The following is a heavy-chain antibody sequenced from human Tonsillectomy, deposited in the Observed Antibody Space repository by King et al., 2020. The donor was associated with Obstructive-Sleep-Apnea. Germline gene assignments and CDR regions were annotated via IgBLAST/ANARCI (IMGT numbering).Heavy chain of an antibody. Sequence: QLQESGPGLVKPSETLSLTCTVSGGSISSSSYYWGWIRQPPGKGLEWIGSIYYSGSTYYNPSLKSRVTISVDTSKNQFSLKLSSVTAADTAVYYCARDVYDFWSGYTPYYYGMDVWGQGTTVTVSS. D-gene: IGHD3-3*01. V-gene: IGHV4-39*07. J-gene: IGHJ6*02. CDR3: ARDVYDFWSGYTPYYYGMDV. CDR2: IYYSGST. CDR1: GGSISSSSYY.